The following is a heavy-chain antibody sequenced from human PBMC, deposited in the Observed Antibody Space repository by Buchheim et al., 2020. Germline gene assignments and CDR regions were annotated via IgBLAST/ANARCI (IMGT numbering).Heavy chain of an antibody. CDR2: IYTSGST. CDR1: GGSISSGSYY. J-gene: IGHJ6*02. D-gene: IGHD4-17*01. Sequence: QVQLQESGPGLVKPSQTLSLTCTVSGGSISSGSYYWSWIRQPAGKGLEWIGRIYTSGSTNYNPSLKSRVTISVDPSKNQFSLKLSSVTAADTAVYYCARIAVTTVYYGMDVWGQGTT. CDR3: ARIAVTTVYYGMDV. V-gene: IGHV4-61*02.